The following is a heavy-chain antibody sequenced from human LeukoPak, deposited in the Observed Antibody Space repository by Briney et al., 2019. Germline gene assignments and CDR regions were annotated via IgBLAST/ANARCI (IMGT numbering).Heavy chain of an antibody. J-gene: IGHJ5*02. V-gene: IGHV1-69*04. CDR2: IIPIFGIA. D-gene: IGHD5-24*01. CDR3: ARDRSPVEMATIGGWFDP. CDR1: GGTFSSYA. Sequence: ASVKVSCKASGGTFSSYAISWVRQAPGQGLEWMGRIIPIFGIADYAQKFQGRVTITADKSTSTAYIELSSLRSEDTAVYYCARDRSPVEMATIGGWFDPWGQGTLVTVSS.